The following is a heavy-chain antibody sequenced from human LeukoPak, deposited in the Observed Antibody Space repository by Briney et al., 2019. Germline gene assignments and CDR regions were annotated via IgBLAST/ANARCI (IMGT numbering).Heavy chain of an antibody. CDR3: ARVRYYYDSSGYYPY. CDR2: INPNSGGT. V-gene: IGHV1-2*02. CDR1: GYTFTGYY. J-gene: IGHJ4*02. D-gene: IGHD3-22*01. Sequence: ASVTVSCKASGYTFTGYYMHWVRQAPGQGLEWMGWINPNSGGTNYAQKFQGRVTMTRDTSISTAYMELSRLRSDDTAVYYCARVRYYYDSSGYYPYWGQGTLVTVSS.